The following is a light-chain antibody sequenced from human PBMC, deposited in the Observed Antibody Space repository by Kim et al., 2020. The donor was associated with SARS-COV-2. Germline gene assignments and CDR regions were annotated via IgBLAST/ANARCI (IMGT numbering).Light chain of an antibody. Sequence: SSGEIATLSRSPSENGGSSFLAWYQQRPGQAPRLLIYGASNRATGIPDRFSGSGSGRDFTLTISGLEPEDFAVYYCHQYASPRLTFGGGTKVDIK. CDR1: ENGGSSF. V-gene: IGKV3-20*01. CDR3: HQYASPRLT. J-gene: IGKJ4*01. CDR2: GAS.